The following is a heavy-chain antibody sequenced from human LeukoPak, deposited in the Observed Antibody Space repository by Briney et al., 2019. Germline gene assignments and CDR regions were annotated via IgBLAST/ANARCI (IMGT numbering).Heavy chain of an antibody. CDR3: ARVVSSRSAVGFDP. Sequence: GGSLRLSCAASGFTFSDYYMSWIRQAPGKGLEWVSYITTASTIYYADSVKGRFTISRDNAESSLYLQMNSLTNEDTAVYYCARVVSSRSAVGFDPWGQGTLVTVSS. CDR2: ITTASTI. J-gene: IGHJ5*02. CDR1: GFTFSDYY. D-gene: IGHD5/OR15-5a*01. V-gene: IGHV3-11*04.